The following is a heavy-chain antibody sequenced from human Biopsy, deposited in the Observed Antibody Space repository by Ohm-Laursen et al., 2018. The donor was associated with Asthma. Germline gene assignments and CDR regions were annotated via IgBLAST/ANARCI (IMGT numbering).Heavy chain of an antibody. D-gene: IGHD2-15*01. Sequence: SLRLSCAASGFTFSSYGMHWVRQAPGKGLEWVAVISYDGSNKYYADSVKGRFTISRDNSKNTLYLQMNSLRAEDTAVYYCARGFICRGDHCPGPSAFDMWGQGTMVTVSS. CDR1: GFTFSSYG. CDR2: ISYDGSNK. J-gene: IGHJ3*02. V-gene: IGHV3-30*03. CDR3: ARGFICRGDHCPGPSAFDM.